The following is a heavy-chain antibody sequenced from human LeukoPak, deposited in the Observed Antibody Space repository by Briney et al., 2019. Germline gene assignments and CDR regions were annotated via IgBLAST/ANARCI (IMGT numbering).Heavy chain of an antibody. CDR1: GYTFTSYY. J-gene: IGHJ5*02. Sequence: ASVKVSCKASGYTFTSYYMHWVRQAPGQGLEWMGIINPSGGTTSYAQKFQGRVTMTRDTSTTTVYMELSSLRSEGTAVYYCARDLSSCWFDPWGQGTLVTVSS. V-gene: IGHV1-46*01. CDR3: ARDLSSCWFDP. CDR2: INPSGGTT. D-gene: IGHD6-13*01.